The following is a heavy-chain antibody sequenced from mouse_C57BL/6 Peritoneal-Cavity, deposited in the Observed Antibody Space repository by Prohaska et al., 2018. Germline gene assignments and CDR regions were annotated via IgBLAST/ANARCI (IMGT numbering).Heavy chain of an antibody. CDR2: INPDSSTX. CDR3: ARGGFLYAMDY. Sequence: EVKLLQSGGGLVQPGGSLKLSCAASGIDFSSYWMNWVRRAQEKGLEWDGEINPDSSTXNYAPXLKXKFIXSRDNAKNTLYLQMSKVRSEDTALYYCARGGFLYAMDYWGQGTSVTVSS. J-gene: IGHJ4*01. CDR1: GIDFSSYW. V-gene: IGHV4-1*01.